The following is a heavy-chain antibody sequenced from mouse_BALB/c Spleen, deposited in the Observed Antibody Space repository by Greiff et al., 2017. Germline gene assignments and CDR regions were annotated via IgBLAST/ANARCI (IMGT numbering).Heavy chain of an antibody. CDR3: ARDVSMDY. CDR2: ISDGGSYT. CDR1: GFTFSDYY. V-gene: IGHV5-4*02. Sequence: EVQVVESGGGLVKPGGSLTLSCAASGFTFSDYYMYWVRQTPEKRLEWVATISDGGSYTYYPDSVKGRFTISRDNAKNNLYLQMSSLKSEDTAMYYCARDVSMDYWGQGTSVTVSS. J-gene: IGHJ4*01.